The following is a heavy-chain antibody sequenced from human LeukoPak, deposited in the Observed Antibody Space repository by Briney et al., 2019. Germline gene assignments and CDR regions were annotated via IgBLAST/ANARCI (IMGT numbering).Heavy chain of an antibody. CDR2: IRNKANSYTT. J-gene: IGHJ6*02. Sequence: GRSLRLSCAASGFTFSDHYMDWVRQAPGKGLEWVGRIRNKANSYTTDYAASVKGRFSISRDDSKNSLYLQMNSLKTEDTAVYYCARVAGYGMDVWGQGTTVTVSS. V-gene: IGHV3-72*01. CDR3: ARVAGYGMDV. CDR1: GFTFSDHY.